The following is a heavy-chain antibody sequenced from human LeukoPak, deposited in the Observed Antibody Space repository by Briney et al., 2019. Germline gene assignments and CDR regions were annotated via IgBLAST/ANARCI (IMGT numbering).Heavy chain of an antibody. V-gene: IGHV3-53*01. CDR3: AREAPMVRGVILGYFDY. Sequence: GGSLRLSCEASGFTFSIYAMSWVRQAPGKGLEWVSVIYSGGSTYYADSVKGRFTISRDNSKNTLYFQMNSLRAEDTAVYYWAREAPMVRGVILGYFDYWGQGTLVTVSS. CDR1: GFTFSIYA. D-gene: IGHD3-10*01. J-gene: IGHJ4*02. CDR2: IYSGGST.